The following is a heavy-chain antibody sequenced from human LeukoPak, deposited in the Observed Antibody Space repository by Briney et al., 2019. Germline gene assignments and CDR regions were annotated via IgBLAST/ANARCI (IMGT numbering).Heavy chain of an antibody. J-gene: IGHJ5*02. CDR1: GASISNSAYY. CDR3: ARLFFVIDT. CDR2: VHYSGST. Sequence: SETLSDTCTVSGASISNSAYYWLWIRQPPGEGLECIGTVHYSGSTFYNPSLKSRVNISVDTSKNQFSLQLSSVTAADTAVYYCARLFFVIDTWGQGTLVTVSS. D-gene: IGHD3-3*01. V-gene: IGHV4-39*01.